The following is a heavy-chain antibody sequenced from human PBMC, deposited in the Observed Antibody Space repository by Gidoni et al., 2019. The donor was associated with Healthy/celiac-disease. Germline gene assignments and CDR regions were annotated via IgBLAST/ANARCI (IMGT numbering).Heavy chain of an antibody. Sequence: QVQLVESGGGVVQPGRSLRLSCAASGFTFSSYGMHWVRQAPGTGLEWVAVIWYGGSNKYYADSVKGRFTISRDKSKNTLYLQMNSLRAEDTAVYYCARDPPRGVGYCSGGSCYGPDYWGQGTLVTVSS. CDR1: GFTFSSYG. D-gene: IGHD2-15*01. V-gene: IGHV3-33*01. J-gene: IGHJ4*02. CDR2: IWYGGSNK. CDR3: ARDPPRGVGYCSGGSCYGPDY.